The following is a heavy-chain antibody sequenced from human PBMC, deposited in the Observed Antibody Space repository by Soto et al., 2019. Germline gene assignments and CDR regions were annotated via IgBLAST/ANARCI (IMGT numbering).Heavy chain of an antibody. J-gene: IGHJ5*02. Sequence: QVQLQQWGAGLLKPSETLSLTCAVYGGSLSGYYWSWIRQPPGKGLEWIEEINRSGSTNYIPSLKSRVIISVDTSKNQFSLKLSSVTAADTAVYYCARGLLGGADTWGQGTLVTVSS. CDR3: ARGLLGGADT. D-gene: IGHD3-16*01. CDR1: GGSLSGYY. V-gene: IGHV4-34*01. CDR2: INRSGST.